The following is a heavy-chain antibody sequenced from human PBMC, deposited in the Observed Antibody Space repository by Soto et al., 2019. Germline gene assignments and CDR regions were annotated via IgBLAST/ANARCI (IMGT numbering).Heavy chain of an antibody. D-gene: IGHD3-16*01. Sequence: SETLSLTCTASGGSTSSDNYWSWIRQPPGKGLEWIGHIYYSGNTDYNPSLKSRLAISIDTSKNQFSLKLSSVTAADTAVYFCAREGGESSDGLYYFDSWGQGSLVTVSS. CDR3: AREGGESSDGLYYFDS. CDR2: IYYSGNT. V-gene: IGHV4-30-4*01. J-gene: IGHJ4*02. CDR1: GGSTSSDNY.